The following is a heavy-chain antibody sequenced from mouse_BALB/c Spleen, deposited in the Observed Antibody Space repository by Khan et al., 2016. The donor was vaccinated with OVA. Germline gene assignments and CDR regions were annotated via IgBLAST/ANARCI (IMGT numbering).Heavy chain of an antibody. V-gene: IGHV2-6-7*01. D-gene: IGHD2-10*01. J-gene: IGHJ4*01. Sequence: QVQLQQSEPGLVAPSQSLSITCTVSGFSLTGYGVTWVRQPPGKGLEWLGMIWGDGTTDYKSALKSRLSINKDNSKSQVFLKMNSLQTDDTARYYCARAYYGNYREAMDYWGQGTSVTVSS. CDR2: IWGDGTT. CDR1: GFSLTGYG. CDR3: ARAYYGNYREAMDY.